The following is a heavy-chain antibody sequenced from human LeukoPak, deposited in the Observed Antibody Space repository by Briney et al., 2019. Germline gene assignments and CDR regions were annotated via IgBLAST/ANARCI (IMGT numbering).Heavy chain of an antibody. CDR1: GFSFSSTW. J-gene: IGHJ4*02. CDR2: INIDGSQR. V-gene: IGHV3-7*03. CDR3: ARDPGWGALDY. D-gene: IGHD3-16*01. Sequence: PGGSLRLSRAASGFSFSSTWMTWVRQTPGKGLELVSNINIDGSQRYHAYSVEGRFTISRDNVKNTLYLQMNSLRVEDTAVYYCARDPGWGALDYWGQGALVLVSS.